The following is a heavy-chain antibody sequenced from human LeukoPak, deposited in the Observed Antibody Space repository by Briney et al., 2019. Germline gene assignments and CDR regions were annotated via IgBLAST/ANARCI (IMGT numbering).Heavy chain of an antibody. V-gene: IGHV1-18*01. J-gene: IGHJ5*02. CDR1: GYTFTSYG. CDR3: ARGYYDILTGYPTPNWFDP. Sequence: GASVKVSRKASGYTFTSYGISWVRQAPGQGLEWMGWISAYNGNTNYAQKLQGRVTMTTDTSTSTAYMELRSLRSDDTAVYYCARGYYDILTGYPTPNWFDPWGQGTLVTVSS. CDR2: ISAYNGNT. D-gene: IGHD3-9*01.